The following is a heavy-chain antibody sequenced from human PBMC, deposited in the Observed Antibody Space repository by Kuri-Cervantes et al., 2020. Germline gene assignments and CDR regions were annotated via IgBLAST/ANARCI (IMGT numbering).Heavy chain of an antibody. V-gene: IGHV4-34*01. D-gene: IGHD4-23*01. CDR1: DESFSGYY. J-gene: IGHJ1*01. CDR2: INHSGNT. CDR3: AGGRPIASGATGNYFQH. Sequence: SETLSLTCVVDDESFSGYYWSWIRQLPGKGLEWIGEINHSGNTNYNPSLKSRVTISVDTSKSQFSLKLSSVTAADTAVYYCAGGRPIASGATGNYFQHWGQGTLVTVSS.